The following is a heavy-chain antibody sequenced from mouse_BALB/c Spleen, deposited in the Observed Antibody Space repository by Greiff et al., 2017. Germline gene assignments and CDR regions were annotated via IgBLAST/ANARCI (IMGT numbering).Heavy chain of an antibody. CDR1: GFTFSSYG. V-gene: IGHV5-6*01. J-gene: IGHJ4*01. D-gene: IGHD1-1*01. Sequence: EVKLVESGGDLVKPGGSLKLSCAASGFTFSSYGMSWVRQTPDKRLEWVATISSGGSYTYYPDSVKGRFTISRDNAKNTLYLQMSSLKSEDTAMYYCERHPGSSPYYYAMDYWGQGTSVTVSS. CDR2: ISSGGSYT. CDR3: ERHPGSSPYYYAMDY.